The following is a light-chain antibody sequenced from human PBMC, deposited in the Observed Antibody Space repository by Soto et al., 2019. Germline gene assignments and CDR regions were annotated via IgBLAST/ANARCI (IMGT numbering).Light chain of an antibody. CDR1: SSDVGGYDY. V-gene: IGLV2-14*01. CDR3: TSYTPTATPVV. CDR2: EVN. Sequence: QSALTQPASVSGSPGQSITISCTGTSSDVGGYDYVSWFQQHPGKVPKLIIYEVNNRPSGVSNRFSGSKSGNTASLTISGLQPEDEADYYCTSYTPTATPVVFGGGTKLTVL. J-gene: IGLJ2*01.